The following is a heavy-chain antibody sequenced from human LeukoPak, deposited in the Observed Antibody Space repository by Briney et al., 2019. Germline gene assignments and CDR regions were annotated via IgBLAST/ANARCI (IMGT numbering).Heavy chain of an antibody. CDR2: INPSGGST. CDR3: ARDTGGTTGTTTDAYNWFDP. J-gene: IGHJ5*02. CDR1: GYTFTSYY. Sequence: ASVKVSCKASGYTFTSYYMHWVRQAPGQGLEWMGIINPSGGSTSYAQKFQGRVTMTRDTSTSTVYMELSSLRSEDTAVYYCARDTGGTTGTTTDAYNWFDPWGQGTLVTVSS. V-gene: IGHV1-46*01. D-gene: IGHD1-1*01.